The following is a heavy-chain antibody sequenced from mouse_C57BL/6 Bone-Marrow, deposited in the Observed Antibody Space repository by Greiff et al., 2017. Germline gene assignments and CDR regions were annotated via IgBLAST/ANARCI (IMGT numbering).Heavy chain of an antibody. V-gene: IGHV14-4*01. CDR3: TKRTYFDY. Sequence: VQLQQSGAALVRPGASVKLSCTASGFNIKDDYMHWVKQRPEQGLEWIGWIDPENGDTEYASKFQGKATITADTSSNTAYLQLSSLTSEDTAVYYCTKRTYFDYWGQGTTLTVSS. J-gene: IGHJ2*01. CDR1: GFNIKDDY. CDR2: IDPENGDT.